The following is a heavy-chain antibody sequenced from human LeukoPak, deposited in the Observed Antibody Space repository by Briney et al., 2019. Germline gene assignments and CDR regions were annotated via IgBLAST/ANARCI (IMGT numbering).Heavy chain of an antibody. Sequence: SETLSLTCTVSGGSISSYYWGWIRQPPGKGLEWIGSIYHSGSTYYNPSLKSRVTISVDTSKNLLSLKLSSVTAADTAVYYCARVLGILSGPWFDPWGQGTLVTVSS. V-gene: IGHV4-39*07. CDR1: GGSISSYY. D-gene: IGHD2-15*01. J-gene: IGHJ5*02. CDR3: ARVLGILSGPWFDP. CDR2: IYHSGST.